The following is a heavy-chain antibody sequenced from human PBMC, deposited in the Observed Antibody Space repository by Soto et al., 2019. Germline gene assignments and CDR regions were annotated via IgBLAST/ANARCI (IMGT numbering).Heavy chain of an antibody. Sequence: QVQLVQSGAEVKKPGASVKVSCKASGYTFTSYGISWVRQAPGQGLEWMVWISAYNGNTNYAQKLQGRVTMTTDTPTRTAYMELRSLRSDDTAVYYCAIDLGNIDSYGVWNWSDPWGQGTLVTVS. CDR3: AIDLGNIDSYGVWNWSDP. D-gene: IGHD5-18*01. J-gene: IGHJ5*02. V-gene: IGHV1-18*04. CDR2: ISAYNGNT. CDR1: GYTFTSYG.